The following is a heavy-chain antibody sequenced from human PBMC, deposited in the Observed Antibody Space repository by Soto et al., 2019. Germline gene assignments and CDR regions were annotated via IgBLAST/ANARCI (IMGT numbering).Heavy chain of an antibody. V-gene: IGHV3-23*01. CDR3: AKDGVMITFGGVIVR. Sequence: GGSLRLSCAASGFTFSSYARSWVRQAPGKGLEWVSAISGSGGSTYYADSVKGRFTISRDNSKNTLYLQMNSLRAEDTAVYYCAKDGVMITFGGVIVRWGQGTLVTVSS. CDR2: ISGSGGST. J-gene: IGHJ4*02. CDR1: GFTFSSYA. D-gene: IGHD3-16*02.